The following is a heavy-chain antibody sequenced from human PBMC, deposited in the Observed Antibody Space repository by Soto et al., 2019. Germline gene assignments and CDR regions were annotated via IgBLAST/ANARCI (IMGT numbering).Heavy chain of an antibody. CDR3: ARGQEGVVATH. CDR2: IKDGGRT. V-gene: IGHV4-34*01. CDR1: GGSLSGYY. J-gene: IGHJ4*02. D-gene: IGHD5-12*01. Sequence: QVQLQQWGAGLLKPSETLSLNCAVNGGSLSGYYWSWIRQPPGKGLEWIGEIKDGGRTNYSPSPTSRATISSDTSNNQFSLRLYSVTAADTGVYYCARGQEGVVATHWDQGTLVTVSS.